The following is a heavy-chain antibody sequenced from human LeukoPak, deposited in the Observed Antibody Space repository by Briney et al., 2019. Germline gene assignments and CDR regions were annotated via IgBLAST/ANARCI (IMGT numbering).Heavy chain of an antibody. V-gene: IGHV4-59*01. CDR2: IYYSGST. Sequence: PSETLSLTCTVSGASISSYYWSWIRQPPGKGLEWIGYIYYSGSTNYNPSLKSRVTISVDTSKNQFSLKLSSVTAADTAVYYCARDCSSVSCSFDYWGQGTLVTVSS. D-gene: IGHD2-2*01. CDR3: ARDCSSVSCSFDY. J-gene: IGHJ4*02. CDR1: GASISSYY.